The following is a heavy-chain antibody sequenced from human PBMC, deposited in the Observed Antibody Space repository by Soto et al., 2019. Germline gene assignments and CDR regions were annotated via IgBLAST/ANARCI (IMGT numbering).Heavy chain of an antibody. J-gene: IGHJ5*01. Sequence: ASVKVSCKASVYTFTGSYMHWVRHAPGQGLEWMGWINPNSGATNYAQKFQGWVTMTRDTSISTAYMELSRLTSDDTAVYYCATNSHLDSWGHGSLVTVSA. V-gene: IGHV1-2*04. CDR3: ATNSHLDS. D-gene: IGHD5-18*01. CDR2: INPNSGAT. CDR1: VYTFTGSY.